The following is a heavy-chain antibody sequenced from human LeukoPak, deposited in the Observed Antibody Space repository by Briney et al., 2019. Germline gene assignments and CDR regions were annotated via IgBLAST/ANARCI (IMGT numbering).Heavy chain of an antibody. J-gene: IGHJ6*03. CDR3: ARSSYYYGSGSYRPNRFYYYYMDV. V-gene: IGHV4-59*01. CDR1: GGSISSYY. Sequence: PSETLSLTCTVSGGSISSYYWSWIRQPPGKGLEWIGYIYYSGSTHYNPSLKSRVTISVDTSKNQFSLKLSSVTAADTAVYYCARSSYYYGSGSYRPNRFYYYYMDVWGKGTTVTVSS. D-gene: IGHD3-10*01. CDR2: IYYSGST.